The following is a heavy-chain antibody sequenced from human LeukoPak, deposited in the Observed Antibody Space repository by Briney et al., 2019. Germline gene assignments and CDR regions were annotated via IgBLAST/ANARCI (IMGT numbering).Heavy chain of an antibody. J-gene: IGHJ4*02. V-gene: IGHV1-18*01. CDR1: GYTFTNYG. Sequence: GASVKVSCKASGYTFTNYGFNWVRQAPGQGLEWMGNSAYNGNTNYAQKFQDRVTMTTDTSTSTAYMELRSLRSDDTAVYYCARYNSMFRGVTTFDYWGQGTLVTVSS. CDR2: SAYNGNT. CDR3: ARYNSMFRGVTTFDY. D-gene: IGHD3-10*01.